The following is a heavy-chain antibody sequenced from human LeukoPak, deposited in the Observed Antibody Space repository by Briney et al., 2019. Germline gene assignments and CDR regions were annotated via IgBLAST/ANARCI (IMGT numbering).Heavy chain of an antibody. D-gene: IGHD6-6*01. J-gene: IGHJ4*02. CDR3: ARVGVRYSSSATFDY. Sequence: TGGSRRLSCAASGFTFSSYGMNWVRQAPGRGLEGVSSIGSSSSYIYYADSVKGGFTISRDNAKNSLYLQMNSLIAEDTAVYYCARVGVRYSSSATFDYWGQGTLVTVSS. CDR2: IGSSSSYI. CDR1: GFTFSSYG. V-gene: IGHV3-21*01.